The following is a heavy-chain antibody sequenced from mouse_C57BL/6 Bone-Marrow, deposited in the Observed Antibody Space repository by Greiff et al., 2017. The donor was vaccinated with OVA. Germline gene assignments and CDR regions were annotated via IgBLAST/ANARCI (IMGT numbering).Heavy chain of an antibody. CDR3: ARDIDGYPDY. CDR1: GFTFSDYY. CDR2: INYDGSST. J-gene: IGHJ2*01. D-gene: IGHD2-3*01. Sequence: DVKLVESEGGLVQPGSSMKLSCTASGFTFSDYYMAWVRQVPEKGLEWVANINYDGSSTYYLDSLKSRFIISRDNAKNILYLQMSSLKSEDTATYYCARDIDGYPDYWGQGTTLTVSS. V-gene: IGHV5-16*01.